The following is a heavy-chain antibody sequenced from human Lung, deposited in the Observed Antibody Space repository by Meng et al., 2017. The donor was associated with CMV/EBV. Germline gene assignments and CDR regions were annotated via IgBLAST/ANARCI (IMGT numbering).Heavy chain of an antibody. Sequence: GSLRLYCTVSGGSISSYYWSWIRQPPGKGLEWIGYIYYSGSTNYNPSLKSRVTISVDTSKNQFSLKLSSVTAADTAVYYCARDGSLVRLDVWGQGTTVTVSS. J-gene: IGHJ6*02. CDR3: ARDGSLVRLDV. CDR2: IYYSGST. D-gene: IGHD1-26*01. CDR1: GGSISSYY. V-gene: IGHV4-59*01.